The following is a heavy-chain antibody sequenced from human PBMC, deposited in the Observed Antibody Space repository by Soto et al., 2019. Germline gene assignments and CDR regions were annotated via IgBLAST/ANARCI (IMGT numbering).Heavy chain of an antibody. J-gene: IGHJ6*02. D-gene: IGHD2-21*02. CDR1: GGTFSSYA. CDR2: IIPISGTA. CDR3: TRGRCRGGDCYPIYYYHMDV. Sequence: QVQLVQSGAEVKKPGSSVKVSCKISGGTFSSYAISWVRQAPGQGVEWMGGIIPISGTANYAQKFQGKVTITADTSTFTAYMELSSLRSEDTAVYYCTRGRCRGGDCYPIYYYHMDVWGQGTTVTVSS. V-gene: IGHV1-69*06.